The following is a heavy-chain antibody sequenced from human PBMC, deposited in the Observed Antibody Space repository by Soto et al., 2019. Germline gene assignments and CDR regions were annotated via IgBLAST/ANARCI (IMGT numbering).Heavy chain of an antibody. J-gene: IGHJ4*02. D-gene: IGHD6-19*01. CDR3: ARDAKSNIAVAGFDY. Sequence: SETLSLTSAVYGESFGGYYWGWIRQSPGKGLEWIGEINHIGSTKYNPSLKSRVTISVDKSKNQFSLKLSSVTAADTAVYYCARDAKSNIAVAGFDYWGQGTLVTVS. CDR1: GESFGGYY. V-gene: IGHV4-34*01. CDR2: INHIGST.